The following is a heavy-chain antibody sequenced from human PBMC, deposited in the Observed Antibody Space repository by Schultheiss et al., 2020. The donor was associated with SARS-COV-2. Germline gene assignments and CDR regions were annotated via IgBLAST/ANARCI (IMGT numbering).Heavy chain of an antibody. V-gene: IGHV1-2*06. D-gene: IGHD3-22*01. Sequence: ASVKVSCKASGYTFTNYYIHWVRQAPGQGLEWMGRMNPNTGVTKFAQKFQGRVTMTRDTSISTAYMELSSLGSDDTALYYCARANYYESGGYYFDYFDPWGQGTVVTVSS. J-gene: IGHJ5*02. CDR3: ARANYYESGGYYFDYFDP. CDR2: MNPNTGVT. CDR1: GYTFTNYY.